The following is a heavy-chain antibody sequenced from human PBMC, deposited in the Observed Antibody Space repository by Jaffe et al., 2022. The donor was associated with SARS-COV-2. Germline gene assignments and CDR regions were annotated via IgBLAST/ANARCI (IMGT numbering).Heavy chain of an antibody. CDR1: GFPFSSYS. D-gene: IGHD3-10*01. V-gene: IGHV3-30*10. J-gene: IGHJ4*02. CDR2: VSYDGTKK. CDR3: ARDDGSHWFSPPDY. Sequence: QVQLVESGGGVVQPGRSLRLSCTASGFPFSSYSMHWVRQAPGKGLEWVTVVSYDGTKKFYRDSVKGRFTISRDNSKNMLFLQMDSLRSEDTAVYYCARDDGSHWFSPPDYWGQGTLVTVSS.